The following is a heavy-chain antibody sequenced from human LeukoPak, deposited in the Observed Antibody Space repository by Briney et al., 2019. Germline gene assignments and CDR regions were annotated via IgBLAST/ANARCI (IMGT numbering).Heavy chain of an antibody. V-gene: IGHV3-21*01. Sequence: PGGSLRLSCAASGFTFSSYSMNWVRQAPGKGLEWVSSISSSSSYIYYADSVKGRFTISRDNAKNSLYLQMNSLRAEDTAVYYCARSSGYYYIFDYWGQGTLVTVSS. J-gene: IGHJ4*02. CDR3: ARSSGYYYIFDY. CDR1: GFTFSSYS. CDR2: ISSSSSYI. D-gene: IGHD3-22*01.